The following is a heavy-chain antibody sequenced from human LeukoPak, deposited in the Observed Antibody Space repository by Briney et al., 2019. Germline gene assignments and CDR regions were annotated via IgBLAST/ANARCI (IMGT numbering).Heavy chain of an antibody. J-gene: IGHJ4*02. CDR2: IWYGGSNK. CDR3: ARDSSVVIILYYFDY. Sequence: QPGGSLRLPCAASGFTFSSYGMHWVRQAPGKGLEWVAVIWYGGSNKYYADSVKGRFTISRDNSKNTLYLQMNSLRAEDTAVYYCARDSSVVIILYYFDYWGQGTLVTVSS. V-gene: IGHV3-33*01. CDR1: GFTFSSYG. D-gene: IGHD3-3*01.